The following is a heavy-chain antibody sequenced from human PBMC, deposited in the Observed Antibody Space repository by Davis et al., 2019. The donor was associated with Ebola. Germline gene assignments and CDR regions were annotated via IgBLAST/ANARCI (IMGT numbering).Heavy chain of an antibody. Sequence: MPSETLSLTCAVYGGSFSGYYWSWIRQPPGKGLEWIGELNHSGSTNYNPSLKSRVTISVDTSKKQFSLSLTSVTAADTAVYYCARMNVGTRGDWFDPWGQGTLVTVSS. CDR3: ARMNVGTRGDWFDP. D-gene: IGHD3-10*01. V-gene: IGHV4-34*01. CDR1: GGSFSGYY. J-gene: IGHJ5*02. CDR2: LNHSGST.